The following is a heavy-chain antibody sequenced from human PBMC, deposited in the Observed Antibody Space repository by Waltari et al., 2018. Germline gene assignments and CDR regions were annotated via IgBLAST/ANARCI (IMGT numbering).Heavy chain of an antibody. V-gene: IGHV1-69*12. J-gene: IGHJ3*02. CDR1: GGTFGTYA. Sequence: QVQLVQSGAEVKQPGASVKVSCKASGGTFGTYAITWVRQAPGQGLEWRGGVIPILGTPNYAPKFQGRVTVSADPSTSTAYLEVRRLISEDTAVYYCAKREIGYAFDIWGHGTMVTVSS. CDR2: VIPILGTP. CDR3: AKREIGYAFDI. D-gene: IGHD1-26*01.